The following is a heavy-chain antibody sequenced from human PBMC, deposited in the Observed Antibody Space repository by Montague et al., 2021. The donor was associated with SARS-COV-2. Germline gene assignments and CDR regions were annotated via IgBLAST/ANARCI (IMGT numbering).Heavy chain of an antibody. V-gene: IGHV3-48*04. CDR3: AKDLVLRAARPDALDV. J-gene: IGHJ3*01. D-gene: IGHD6-6*01. CDR1: GFTFSSYS. CDR2: ISSSTNII. Sequence: SLRLSCAAFGFTFSSYSVNWVRQAPGKGLEWISYISSSTNIIYYADSVKGRFTISRDNARNSLYLQMNSLRVDDTAVYYCAKDLVLRAARPDALDVWGQGTVVTVPS.